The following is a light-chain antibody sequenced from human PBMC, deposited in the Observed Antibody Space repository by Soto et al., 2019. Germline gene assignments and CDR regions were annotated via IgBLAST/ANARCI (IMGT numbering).Light chain of an antibody. CDR3: QQYIKWPIT. CDR2: GAS. Sequence: EIVLTQSPGTLSLSPGERATLSCRASQSVSSSYLAWYQQKPGQAPRLLIYGASSRATGIPDRFSGSGSGTDFTLTISRLESEDFAVYHCQQYIKWPITFGQGTRLEI. CDR1: QSVSSSY. J-gene: IGKJ5*01. V-gene: IGKV3-20*01.